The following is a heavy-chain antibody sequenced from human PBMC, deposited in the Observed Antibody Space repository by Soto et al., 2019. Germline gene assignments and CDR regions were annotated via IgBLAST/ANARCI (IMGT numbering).Heavy chain of an antibody. D-gene: IGHD3-3*01. CDR1: GFTFSSYA. Sequence: GSLRLSCAASGFTFSSYAMSWVRQAPGKGLEWVSAISGSGGSTYYADSVKGRFTISRDNSKNTLYLQMNSLRAEDTAVYYCAKADTLGYVYYDFWSGYYNYYYYGMDVWGQGTTVTVSS. J-gene: IGHJ6*02. CDR2: ISGSGGST. V-gene: IGHV3-23*01. CDR3: AKADTLGYVYYDFWSGYYNYYYYGMDV.